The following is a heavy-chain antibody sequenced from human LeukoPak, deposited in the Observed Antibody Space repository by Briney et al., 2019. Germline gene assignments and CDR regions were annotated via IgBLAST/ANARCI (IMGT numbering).Heavy chain of an antibody. V-gene: IGHV1-69*04. J-gene: IGHJ4*01. Sequence: SVKVSCKASGGTFSSYAISWVRQAPGQGLEWMGRIIPILGIANYAQKFQGRVTITADKSTSTAYMELSSLRSEDTAVYYCARAQGQLWLRYWGHGTLVTVSS. CDR2: IIPILGIA. CDR3: ARAQGQLWLRY. D-gene: IGHD5-18*01. CDR1: GGTFSSYA.